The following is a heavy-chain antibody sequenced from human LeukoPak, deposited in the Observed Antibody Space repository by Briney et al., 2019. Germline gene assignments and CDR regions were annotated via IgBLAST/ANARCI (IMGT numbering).Heavy chain of an antibody. CDR3: AKMYGSGSYYDY. D-gene: IGHD3-10*01. J-gene: IGHJ4*02. Sequence: GGSLRLSCAASGFTLSSYGMSWVRQAPGTGLERVSGISGSGGSTYYADSVKGRFTISRDNSKNTLYLQMNSLRAEDTAVYYCAKMYGSGSYYDYWGQGTLVTVSS. CDR1: GFTLSSYG. CDR2: ISGSGGST. V-gene: IGHV3-23*01.